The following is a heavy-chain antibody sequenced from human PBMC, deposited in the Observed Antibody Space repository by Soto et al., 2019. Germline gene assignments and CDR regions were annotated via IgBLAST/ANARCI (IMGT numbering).Heavy chain of an antibody. J-gene: IGHJ5*02. CDR3: AHRPLLWFGERNWFDP. CDR1: GFSLSTSGVG. V-gene: IGHV2-5*01. CDR2: IYWNDDK. Sequence: SGPTLVKPTQTLTLTCTFSGFSLSTSGVGVGWIRQPPGKALEWLALIYWNDDKRYSPSLKSRLTITKDTSKNQVVLTMTNMDPVDTATYYCAHRPLLWFGERNWFDPWGQGTLVTVSS. D-gene: IGHD3-10*01.